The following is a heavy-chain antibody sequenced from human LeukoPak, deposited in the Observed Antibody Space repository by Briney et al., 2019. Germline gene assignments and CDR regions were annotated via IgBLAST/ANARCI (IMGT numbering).Heavy chain of an antibody. CDR3: ARVEFLEWLLSSHYYYMDV. D-gene: IGHD3-3*01. J-gene: IGHJ6*03. V-gene: IGHV4-34*01. Sequence: SETLSLTCAVCGGSFSGYYWSWLRQPPGKGLEWIGEINHSESTNYNPSRKSRVTIPVDTSKNQFSLKLSSVPAADTAVYYCARVEFLEWLLSSHYYYMDVWGKGTTVTVSS. CDR1: GGSFSGYY. CDR2: INHSEST.